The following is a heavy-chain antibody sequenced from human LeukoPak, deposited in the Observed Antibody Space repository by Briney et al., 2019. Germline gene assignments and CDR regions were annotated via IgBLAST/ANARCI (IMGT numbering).Heavy chain of an antibody. CDR1: GGSISSYY. D-gene: IGHD3-22*01. Sequence: SETLSLTCTVSGGSISSYYWSWIRQPPGKGLEWIGYIYTSGSTNYNPSPKSRVTISVDTSKNQFSLKLSSVTAADTAVYYCARCQGGDYYDSSGYPDYWGQGTLVTVSS. CDR2: IYTSGST. J-gene: IGHJ4*02. V-gene: IGHV4-4*09. CDR3: ARCQGGDYYDSSGYPDY.